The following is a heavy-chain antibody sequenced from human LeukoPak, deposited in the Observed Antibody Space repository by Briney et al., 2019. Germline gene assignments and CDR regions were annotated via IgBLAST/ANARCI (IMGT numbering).Heavy chain of an antibody. D-gene: IGHD6-19*01. CDR2: ISISGSYI. V-gene: IGHV3-21*01. CDR1: EFTFSSYS. Sequence: GGSLRLSCAASEFTFSSYSMNWARQAPGKELEWVSSISISGSYIYYADSVQGRFTISRDNAKNSLYLQMNSLRAEDTAVYYCAREIAVAGTDQYYYMDVWGKGTTVTVSS. CDR3: AREIAVAGTDQYYYMDV. J-gene: IGHJ6*03.